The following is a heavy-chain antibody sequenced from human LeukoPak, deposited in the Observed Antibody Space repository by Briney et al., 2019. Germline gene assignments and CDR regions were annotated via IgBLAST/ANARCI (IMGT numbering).Heavy chain of an antibody. D-gene: IGHD7-27*01. J-gene: IGHJ4*02. CDR3: AKDLDWGFDY. CDR1: GFTFSSCG. CDR2: ISYDGSNK. V-gene: IGHV3-30*18. Sequence: GGSLRLSCAASGFTFSSCGMHWVLQAPGKGLEWVAVISYDGSNKYYADSVKGRFTISRDNSKSTLYLQMNSLRAEDTAVYYCAKDLDWGFDYWGQGTLVTVSS.